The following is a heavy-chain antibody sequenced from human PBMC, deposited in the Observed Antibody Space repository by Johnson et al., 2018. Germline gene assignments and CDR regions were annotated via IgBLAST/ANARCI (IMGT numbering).Heavy chain of an antibody. CDR1: RYD. CDR3: GEIPPPIVLVVPATYAFDV. V-gene: IGHV7-4-1*01. D-gene: IGHD2-15*01. Sequence: RYDMKWVRQAPGQGLEWMGWINTNTGNPTYPQGFTGRLVFSLDTSVSAAYLQICSLQAEATAVYYCGEIPPPIVLVVPATYAFDVWGQGATVTVSS. CDR2: INTNTGNP. J-gene: IGHJ3*01.